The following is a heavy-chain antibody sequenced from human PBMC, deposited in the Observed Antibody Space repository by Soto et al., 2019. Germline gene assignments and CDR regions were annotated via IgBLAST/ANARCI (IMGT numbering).Heavy chain of an antibody. V-gene: IGHV3-23*01. D-gene: IGHD3-22*01. J-gene: IGHJ4*02. Sequence: VGSLRLSCAASGFTFSSYAMSWVRQAPAEGLEWVSAISGRGGSTCYADSVKGRLTISRDNPKNTLYLQMNSRRAEDTAVYYCAKDHPYYYDSSGYFDGDYWGQGTLVTVSS. CDR3: AKDHPYYYDSSGYFDGDY. CDR1: GFTFSSYA. CDR2: ISGRGGST.